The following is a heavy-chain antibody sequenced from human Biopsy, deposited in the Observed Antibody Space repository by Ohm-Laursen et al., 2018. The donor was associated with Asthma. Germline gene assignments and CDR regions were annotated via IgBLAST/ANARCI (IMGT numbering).Heavy chain of an antibody. CDR2: ISVYNGNT. V-gene: IGHV1-18*01. D-gene: IGHD3-10*01. Sequence: ASVKVSCKTSGYTFNSAGITWVRQAPGQGLEWMGWISVYNGNTKVAQKLQDRVNMITDTSTSTAYMELRSLRPDDTAVYFCARAVDYSHYYGIDVWGQGTTVTVS. CDR3: ARAVDYSHYYGIDV. J-gene: IGHJ6*02. CDR1: GYTFNSAG.